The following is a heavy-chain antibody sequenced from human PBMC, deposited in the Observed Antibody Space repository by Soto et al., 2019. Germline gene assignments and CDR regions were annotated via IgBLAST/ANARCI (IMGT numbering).Heavy chain of an antibody. J-gene: IGHJ4*02. CDR3: STSTATYYSRFDY. V-gene: IGHV3-15*07. CDR2: IKSKTDGGTT. Sequence: GGSLRLSCAASGFTFTNAWMNWVRQAPGKGLEWVARIKSKTDGGTTDYVAPVKDSFTISRDDSKNTVFLRMNTLKTEDTAVYYCSTSTATYYSRFDYWGQGALVTVSS. D-gene: IGHD1-26*01. CDR1: GFTFTNAW.